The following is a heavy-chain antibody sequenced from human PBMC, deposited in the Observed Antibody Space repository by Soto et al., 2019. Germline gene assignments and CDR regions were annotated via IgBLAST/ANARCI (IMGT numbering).Heavy chain of an antibody. Sequence: ASVKVSCKASGGTFSSYAISWVRQAPGQGLEWMGGTIPIFGTANYAQKFQGRVTITADESTSTAYMELSSLRSEDTAVYYCARAGEMATAGSTTSPYRFDYWGQGTLVTVSS. V-gene: IGHV1-69*13. CDR1: GGTFSSYA. CDR3: ARAGEMATAGSTTSPYRFDY. J-gene: IGHJ4*02. D-gene: IGHD5-12*01. CDR2: TIPIFGTA.